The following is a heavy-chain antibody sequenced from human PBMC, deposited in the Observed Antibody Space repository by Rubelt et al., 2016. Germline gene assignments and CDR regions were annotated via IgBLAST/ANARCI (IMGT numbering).Heavy chain of an antibody. Sequence: QLQESGPGLVKPSQTLSLTCTASGGSISSGGYYWSWIRQHPGKGLEWIGEITHSGSTNYNPSLTSRVPISVNTSKNQVSLSLSSVTAADTSVYYCARSTWMGSYYYMDVWGLGTTVTVSS. J-gene: IGHJ6*03. CDR3: ARSTWMGSYYYMDV. CDR2: ITHSGST. D-gene: IGHD1-1*01. CDR1: GGSISSGGYY. V-gene: IGHV4-31*03.